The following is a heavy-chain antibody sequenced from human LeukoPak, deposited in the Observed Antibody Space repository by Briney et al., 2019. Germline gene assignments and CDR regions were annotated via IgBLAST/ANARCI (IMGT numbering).Heavy chain of an antibody. CDR3: SKGSSGYYFDN. Sequence: GGSLRLSCAASGLTFSSYAMSWVRQAPGKGLEWVSAIRGSGDRTYYAQSVKGRFTIPRDNSKNTLYLQLNILRTEGTVLYEWSKGSSGYYFDNWGQGTLVTVSS. J-gene: IGHJ4*02. D-gene: IGHD3-22*01. CDR2: IRGSGDRT. V-gene: IGHV3-23*01. CDR1: GLTFSSYA.